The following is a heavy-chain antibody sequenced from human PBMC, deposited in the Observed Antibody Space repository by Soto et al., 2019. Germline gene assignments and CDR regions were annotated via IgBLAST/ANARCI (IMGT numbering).Heavy chain of an antibody. V-gene: IGHV3-21*01. CDR3: ARDLALAGNY. Sequence: PGGSLRLCCAASGFTFSSYAMNWVRQTQEKGLEWVSSISSTSSYTHYSDSVKGRFTISRDNANNSLFLQMNSLRAEDTATYYCARDLALAGNYWGQGVLVTVSP. D-gene: IGHD6-19*01. CDR2: ISSTSSYT. CDR1: GFTFSSYA. J-gene: IGHJ4*02.